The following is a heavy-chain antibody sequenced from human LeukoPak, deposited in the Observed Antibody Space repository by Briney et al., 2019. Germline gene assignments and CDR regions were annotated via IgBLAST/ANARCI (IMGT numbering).Heavy chain of an antibody. CDR1: GYTLTSYD. CDR3: ARGLGASPYDSSGYYLD. D-gene: IGHD3-22*01. Sequence: ASVKVSCKASGYTLTSYDINWVRQAPGQGLEWMGWISAYNGNTNYAQKLQGRVTMTTDTSTSTAYMELRSLRSDDTAVYYCARGLGASPYDSSGYYLDWGQGTLVTVSS. J-gene: IGHJ4*02. CDR2: ISAYNGNT. V-gene: IGHV1-18*01.